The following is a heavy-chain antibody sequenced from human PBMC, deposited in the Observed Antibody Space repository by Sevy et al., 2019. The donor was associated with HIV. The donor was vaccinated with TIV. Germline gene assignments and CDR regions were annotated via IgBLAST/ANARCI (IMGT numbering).Heavy chain of an antibody. D-gene: IGHD2-21*01. CDR1: GGSLSNYG. V-gene: IGHV1-69*10. CDR2: IIPRVGVT. Sequence: ASVKVSCKASGGSLSNYGMNWVRQAPGQGLEWTGGIIPRVGVTNYAQKFQDRVTITGDKSTSTVYIEVRRLTAEDTGVYYCASVRPCGGDCYFFDSWGQGTLVTVSS. J-gene: IGHJ4*02. CDR3: ASVRPCGGDCYFFDS.